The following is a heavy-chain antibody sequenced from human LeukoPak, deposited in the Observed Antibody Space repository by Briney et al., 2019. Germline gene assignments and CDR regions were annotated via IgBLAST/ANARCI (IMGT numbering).Heavy chain of an antibody. J-gene: IGHJ4*02. CDR1: GFTFTSYN. Sequence: GGSLRLSCSASGFTFTSYNIHWVRQAPGKGLEYVSAISSGSDTFYTDPVKGRFTISRDNSKNTVYLQMSSLETEDTAIYYCVLSPRVTAYDVWGQGTLVTVSS. CDR2: ISSGSDT. D-gene: IGHD2-21*02. CDR3: VLSPRVTAYDV. V-gene: IGHV3-64D*06.